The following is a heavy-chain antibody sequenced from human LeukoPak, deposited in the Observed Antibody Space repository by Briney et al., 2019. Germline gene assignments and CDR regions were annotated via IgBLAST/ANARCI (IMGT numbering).Heavy chain of an antibody. V-gene: IGHV3-15*01. CDR3: TTRCSSTSCKYFDY. Sequence: GGSLRLSWAASGFTFSNAWMSWVRQAPGKGLEWVGRIKSKTDGGTTDYAAPVKGRFTISRDDSKNTLYLQMNSLKTEDTAVYYCTTRCSSTSCKYFDYWGREPWSPSPQ. J-gene: IGHJ4*02. D-gene: IGHD2-2*01. CDR2: IKSKTDGGTT. CDR1: GFTFSNAW.